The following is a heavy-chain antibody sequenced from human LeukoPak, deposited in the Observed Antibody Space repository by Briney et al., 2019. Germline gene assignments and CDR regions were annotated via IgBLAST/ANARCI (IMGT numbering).Heavy chain of an antibody. CDR1: GFTFSSYW. J-gene: IGHJ4*02. Sequence: GGSLRLSCAASGFTFSSYWMSWVRQAPGKGLEWVTNIKQDGSEKYYVDSVEGRFTISRDNAKNSLYLQMNSLGAEDTAVYYCARHLTTVTTPDYFDYWGQGALVTVSS. CDR2: IKQDGSEK. CDR3: ARHLTTVTTPDYFDY. D-gene: IGHD4-17*01. V-gene: IGHV3-7*01.